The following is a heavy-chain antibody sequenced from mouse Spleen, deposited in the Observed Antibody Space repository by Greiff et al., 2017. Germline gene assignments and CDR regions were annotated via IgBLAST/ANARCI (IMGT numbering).Heavy chain of an antibody. CDR1: GYTFTDYY. CDR3: ARGGPLWFAY. CDR2: INPNNGGT. V-gene: IGHV1-26*01. Sequence: EVQLQQSGPELVKPGASVKISCKASGYTFTDYYMNWVKQSHGKSLEWIGDINPNNGGTSYNQKFKGKATLTVDKSSSTAYMELRSLTSEDSAVYYCARGGPLWFAYWGQGTLVTVSA. J-gene: IGHJ3*01.